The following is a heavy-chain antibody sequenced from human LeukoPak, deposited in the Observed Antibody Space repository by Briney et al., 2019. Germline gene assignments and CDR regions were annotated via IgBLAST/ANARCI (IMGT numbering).Heavy chain of an antibody. CDR2: INWHGGST. Sequence: GGSLRLSCGASGFTFTEHWMSWVRQAPGKGLEWVSGINWHGGSTGYADSVKGRFAISRDNAKNSLYLQMNSLRAEDTALYYCARGYYDILTGYPIYFDYWGQGTLVTVSS. J-gene: IGHJ4*02. CDR3: ARGYYDILTGYPIYFDY. V-gene: IGHV3-20*04. D-gene: IGHD3-9*01. CDR1: GFTFTEHW.